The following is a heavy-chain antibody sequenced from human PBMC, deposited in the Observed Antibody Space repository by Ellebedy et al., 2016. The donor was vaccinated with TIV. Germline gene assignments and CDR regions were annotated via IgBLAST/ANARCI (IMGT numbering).Heavy chain of an antibody. V-gene: IGHV1-69*13. CDR1: GGTFSSYA. CDR2: IIPIFGTP. D-gene: IGHD5-24*01. J-gene: IGHJ3*02. Sequence: AASVKVSCKASGGTFSSYAISWVRQAPGQGLEWMGGIIPIFGTPNYSQKFQGRVTITADGSTSTAYMELSSLRSEDTAVYYCARPKRRREPYDAFDIWGQGTMVTVSS. CDR3: ARPKRRREPYDAFDI.